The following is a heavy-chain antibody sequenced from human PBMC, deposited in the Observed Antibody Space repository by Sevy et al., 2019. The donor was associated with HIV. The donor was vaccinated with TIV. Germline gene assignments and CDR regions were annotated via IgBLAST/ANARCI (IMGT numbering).Heavy chain of an antibody. J-gene: IGHJ4*02. CDR2: FDPEDGET. D-gene: IGHD3-22*01. Sequence: ASLKVSCTVSGKTLSELSMHWVRQAPGKGLEWMGSFDPEDGETIYAQNFQGRVTMTEDTFTDTAYMELSSLRSEDTALYYCATTREYYSDNSGYFDYWGQGTLVTVSS. V-gene: IGHV1-24*01. CDR3: ATTREYYSDNSGYFDY. CDR1: GKTLSELS.